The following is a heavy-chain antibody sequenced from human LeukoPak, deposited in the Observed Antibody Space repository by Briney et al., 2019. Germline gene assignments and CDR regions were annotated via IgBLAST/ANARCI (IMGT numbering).Heavy chain of an antibody. CDR2: IYYSGST. CDR1: GGSISSYY. J-gene: IGHJ4*02. CDR3: AGHTYTGLGDY. Sequence: SETLSLTCTVSGGSISSYYWSWIRQPPGKGLEWIGYIYYSGSTNYNPSLKSRVTVSVDTSKNQFSLKLSSVTAADTAVYYCAGHTYTGLGDYWGQGTLVTVSS. D-gene: IGHD6-19*01. V-gene: IGHV4-59*01.